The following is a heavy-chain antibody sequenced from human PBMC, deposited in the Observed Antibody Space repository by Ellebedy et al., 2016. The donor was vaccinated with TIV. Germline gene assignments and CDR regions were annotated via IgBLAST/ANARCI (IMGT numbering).Heavy chain of an antibody. CDR3: ARISRDAFDL. Sequence: WIRQPPGKALEWLARIDWDDDTFYSASLKTRLTISKDTSKNQVVLKMTVMDPMDTATYYCARISRDAFDLWGQGTLVIVSS. V-gene: IGHV2-70*04. CDR2: IDWDDDT. J-gene: IGHJ3*01.